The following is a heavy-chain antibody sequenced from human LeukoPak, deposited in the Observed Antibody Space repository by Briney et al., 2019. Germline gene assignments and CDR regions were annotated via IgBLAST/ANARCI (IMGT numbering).Heavy chain of an antibody. Sequence: GGSLRLSCAASGFTFSSYAMSWVRQAPGKGLEWVSVITDIGDRTYSADSVKGRFTISRDNSKNTLYLQMNSLRAEDTAVYYCAKDVSRTVTTAWVSWGQGTTVTVSS. J-gene: IGHJ6*02. CDR2: ITDIGDRT. CDR1: GFTFSSYA. D-gene: IGHD4-17*01. V-gene: IGHV3-23*01. CDR3: AKDVSRTVTTAWVS.